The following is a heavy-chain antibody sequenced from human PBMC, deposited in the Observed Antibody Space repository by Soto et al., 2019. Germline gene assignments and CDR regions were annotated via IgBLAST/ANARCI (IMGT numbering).Heavy chain of an antibody. D-gene: IGHD3-9*01. CDR3: ALTLRYFDNIKQLLFWFDP. Sequence: QVQLVQSGAEVKKPRASVKVSCKASGYTFTSYGISWVRQAPGQGLEWMGWISAYNGNTNYAQKLQGRVTMTTDTSTSTAYMELRSLRSDDTAVYYCALTLRYFDNIKQLLFWFDPWGQGTLVTVSS. J-gene: IGHJ5*02. V-gene: IGHV1-18*01. CDR2: ISAYNGNT. CDR1: GYTFTSYG.